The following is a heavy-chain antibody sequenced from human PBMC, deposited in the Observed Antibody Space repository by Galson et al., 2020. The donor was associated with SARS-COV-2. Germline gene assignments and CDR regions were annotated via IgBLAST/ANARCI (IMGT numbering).Heavy chain of an antibody. J-gene: IGHJ3*02. D-gene: IGHD3-3*01. CDR3: AHNSGVREFWSGYSIIGAFDM. Sequence: SGPTLVKPTQTLTLTCSFSGFSISSSGVGVGWIRRPPGKALEWLALISWNDDKRYSPSLKSRLSITKDTSKNQVVLTMTNMDPVDTATYFCAHNSGVREFWSGYSIIGAFDMWGRGTMVTVSS. CDR1: GFSISSSGVG. CDR2: ISWNDDK. V-gene: IGHV2-5*01.